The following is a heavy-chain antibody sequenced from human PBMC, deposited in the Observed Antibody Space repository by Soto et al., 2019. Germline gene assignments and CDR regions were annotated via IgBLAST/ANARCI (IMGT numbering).Heavy chain of an antibody. CDR1: AFPVSSNH. Sequence: EVQLVGSGGGLIQPGGSLRLSCAAAAFPVSSNHMSWVRQAPGKGLEWVSVIHSGGSTYYADSVRGRFTISRDNSKNTLYLQMNNLKAEDTAVYYCACLPGGGYLGQGTLVTVSS. J-gene: IGHJ4*02. CDR3: ACLPGGGY. D-gene: IGHD3-16*01. V-gene: IGHV3-53*01. CDR2: IHSGGST.